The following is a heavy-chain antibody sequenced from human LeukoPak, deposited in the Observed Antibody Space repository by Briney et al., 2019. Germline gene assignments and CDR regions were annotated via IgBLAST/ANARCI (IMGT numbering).Heavy chain of an antibody. CDR3: ARRGSRTYYYAMDV. CDR1: GGSFNDYY. J-gene: IGHJ6*02. CDR2: IRHSGST. Sequence: PSETLSLTCDVSGGSFNDYYWSWIRQAPGKGLEWIGEIRHSGSTNYNPSLKGRVTVSVDTSKNQFSLRLTSVTAADTAVYYCARRGSRTYYYAMDVWRQGTTVTVSS. D-gene: IGHD1-14*01. V-gene: IGHV4-34*01.